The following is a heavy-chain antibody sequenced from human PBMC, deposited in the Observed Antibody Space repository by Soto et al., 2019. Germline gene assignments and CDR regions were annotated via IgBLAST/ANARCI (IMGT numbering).Heavy chain of an antibody. Sequence: QVQLQQWGAGLLKPSETLSLTCAVYGGSFSGYYWSWIRQPPGQGLEWIGEINHSGSTNYNPSLKSRVTLSVDTSKNQFSLKLSSVTAADTAVYYCARGPITIFGARPQRNWFDPWGQGTLVTVSS. CDR3: ARGPITIFGARPQRNWFDP. V-gene: IGHV4-34*01. D-gene: IGHD3-3*01. CDR1: GGSFSGYY. CDR2: INHSGST. J-gene: IGHJ5*02.